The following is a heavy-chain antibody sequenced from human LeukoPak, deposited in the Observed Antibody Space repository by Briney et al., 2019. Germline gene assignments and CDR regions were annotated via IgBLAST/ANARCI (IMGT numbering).Heavy chain of an antibody. J-gene: IGHJ5*02. D-gene: IGHD3-22*01. CDR1: GFTFSRDG. Sequence: GGSLRLACTAAGFTFSRDGMHWVRQAPGKGLVWVSRINSEGSSTTYADSVKGRFTISRDNAKNTLYLQMKSLRAEDTAVYYCATPFRDRSGSYYNDWFDPWGQGTLVTVSS. V-gene: IGHV3-74*01. CDR3: ATPFRDRSGSYYNDWFDP. CDR2: INSEGSST.